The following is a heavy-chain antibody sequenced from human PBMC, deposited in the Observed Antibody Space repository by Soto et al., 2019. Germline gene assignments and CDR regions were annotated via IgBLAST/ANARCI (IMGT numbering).Heavy chain of an antibody. D-gene: IGHD5-12*01. Sequence: ASVKVSCKASGYTFTSYAMHWVRQAPGQRLEWMGWINAGNGNTKYSQKFQGRVTITRDTSASTAYMELSSLRSEDTAVYYCARVDGSDYYYYYGVDVWGQGTTVTVSS. J-gene: IGHJ6*02. V-gene: IGHV1-3*01. CDR3: ARVDGSDYYYYYGVDV. CDR2: INAGNGNT. CDR1: GYTFTSYA.